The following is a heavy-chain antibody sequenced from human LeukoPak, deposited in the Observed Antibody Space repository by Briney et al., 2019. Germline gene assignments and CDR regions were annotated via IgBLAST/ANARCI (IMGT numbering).Heavy chain of an antibody. V-gene: IGHV3-53*01. CDR3: MREGDWAY. CDR1: GFTVSDNY. J-gene: IGHJ4*02. D-gene: IGHD3-9*01. Sequence: GGSLRLSCAVSGFTVSDNYMGWVRQAPGKGLEWVAGLYIGGSSSYAEVVKGRFSVSRDNSKNTMYLQMNSLRPEDTAVYYCMREGDWAYWGQGTLVTVSS. CDR2: LYIGGSS.